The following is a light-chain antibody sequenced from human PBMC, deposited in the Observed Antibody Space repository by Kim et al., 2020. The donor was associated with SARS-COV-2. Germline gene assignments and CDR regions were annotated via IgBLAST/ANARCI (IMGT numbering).Light chain of an antibody. V-gene: IGKV1-9*01. Sequence: IQLTQSPSSLSASVGDRVTISCRASQGINIYLAWFQHKPGEAPRLLIYAASTLQSGVPSRFSGSGSGTDFTLTISSLQTEDFATYFCQQLNSYPLTFGGGTKVDIK. J-gene: IGKJ4*01. CDR1: QGINIY. CDR2: AAS. CDR3: QQLNSYPLT.